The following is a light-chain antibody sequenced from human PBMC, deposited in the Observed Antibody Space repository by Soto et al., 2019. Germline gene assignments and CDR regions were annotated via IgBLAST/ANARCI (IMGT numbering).Light chain of an antibody. V-gene: IGLV2-11*01. Sequence: QSVLTQPRSVSGSPGQSVTISCIGTSIDVGGYNYVSWYQQHSGKPPKVMIFDVTKRPSGVPDRFSGSKSGNTASLTISGLQAEDEADYYCCSYAGNSWVFGIGTKVTVL. CDR2: DVT. CDR1: SIDVGGYNY. J-gene: IGLJ1*01. CDR3: CSYAGNSWV.